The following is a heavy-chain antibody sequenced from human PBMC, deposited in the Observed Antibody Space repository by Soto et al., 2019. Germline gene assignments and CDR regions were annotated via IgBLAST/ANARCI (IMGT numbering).Heavy chain of an antibody. J-gene: IGHJ4*02. CDR2: ISSSSSTI. D-gene: IGHD3-3*01. CDR3: ARDWRGRGSPGFDY. Sequence: EVQLVESGGGLVQPGGSLRLSCAASGFTFSSYSMNWVRQAPGKGLEWVSYISSSSSTIYYADSVKGRFTISRDNAKNSLYLQMNSLRDGDTAVYYCARDWRGRGSPGFDYWAREPWSPSPQ. V-gene: IGHV3-48*02. CDR1: GFTFSSYS.